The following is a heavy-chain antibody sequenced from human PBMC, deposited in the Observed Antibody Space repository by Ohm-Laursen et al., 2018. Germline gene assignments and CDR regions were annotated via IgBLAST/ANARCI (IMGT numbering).Heavy chain of an antibody. J-gene: IGHJ4*02. CDR3: TTDDQWLASDY. V-gene: IGHV3-15*01. CDR1: GFTFSGYW. CDR2: IKSKTDGGTT. Sequence: GSLRLSCTASGFTFSGYWMSWVRQAPGKGLEWVGRIKSKTDGGTTDYAAPVKGRFTISRDDSKNTLYLQMNSLKTEDTAVYYCTTDDQWLASDYWGQGILVTVSS. D-gene: IGHD6-19*01.